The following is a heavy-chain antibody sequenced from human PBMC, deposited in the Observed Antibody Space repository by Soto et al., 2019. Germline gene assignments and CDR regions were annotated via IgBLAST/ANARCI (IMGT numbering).Heavy chain of an antibody. Sequence: QVQLVQSGAEVKKPGSSVKVSCKASGGTFSSYTISWVRQAPRQGLEWMGRIIPILGIANYAQKFQGRVTITADKSTSTAYMELSSLRSEDTAVYYCARGRYCSGGSCNDYWGQGTLVTVSS. V-gene: IGHV1-69*02. CDR1: GGTFSSYT. CDR2: IIPILGIA. CDR3: ARGRYCSGGSCNDY. J-gene: IGHJ4*02. D-gene: IGHD2-15*01.